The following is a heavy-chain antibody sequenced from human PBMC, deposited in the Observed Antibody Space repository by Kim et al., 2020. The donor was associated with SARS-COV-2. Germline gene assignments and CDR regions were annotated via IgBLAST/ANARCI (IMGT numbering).Heavy chain of an antibody. CDR2: IYYSGST. CDR1: GGSISSSSYY. Sequence: SETLSLTCTVSGGSISSSSYYWGWIRQPPGKGLEWIGSIYYSGSTYYNPSLKSRVTISVDTSKNQFSLKLSSVTAADTAVYYCARVVRAPGDYGGKVGYFDYWGQGTLVTVSS. D-gene: IGHD4-17*01. J-gene: IGHJ4*02. V-gene: IGHV4-39*07. CDR3: ARVVRAPGDYGGKVGYFDY.